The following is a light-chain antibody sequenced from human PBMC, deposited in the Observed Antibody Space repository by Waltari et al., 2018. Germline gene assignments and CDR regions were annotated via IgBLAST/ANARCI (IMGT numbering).Light chain of an antibody. CDR1: RIAFGSYNL. Sequence: QSALPQPASVSGSPGPSITTSCTGTRIAFGSYNLFAWYQQDPGKAPKLLIYEGSKRPSGVSNRFSGSKSGNTASLTISGLQTEDEADYYCCSYAGSRTLVFGGGTKVTVL. CDR3: CSYAGSRTLV. CDR2: EGS. V-gene: IGLV2-23*01. J-gene: IGLJ3*02.